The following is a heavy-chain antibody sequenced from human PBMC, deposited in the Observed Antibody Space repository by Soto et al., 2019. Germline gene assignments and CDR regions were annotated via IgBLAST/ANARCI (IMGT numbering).Heavy chain of an antibody. V-gene: IGHV3-30*03. CDR1: GFTVSTYG. CDR2: ISRDGGTK. Sequence: QVQLVESGGGVVQPGRSLRLSCAVSGFTVSTYGMHWVRQAPGKGLEWVAVISRDGGTKYYADSVKGRFTISRDNSRNTLFVEMNSLRGDDMAVYYCTGEVASGYWGQGTLVTASS. D-gene: IGHD2-8*02. CDR3: TGEVASGY. J-gene: IGHJ4*02.